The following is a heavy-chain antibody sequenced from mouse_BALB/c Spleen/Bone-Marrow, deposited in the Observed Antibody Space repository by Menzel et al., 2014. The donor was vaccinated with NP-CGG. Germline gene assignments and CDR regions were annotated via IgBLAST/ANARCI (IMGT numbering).Heavy chain of an antibody. D-gene: IGHD2-10*02. CDR2: SRNKAKHYTT. CDR3: ARDVGYGNYFVY. J-gene: IGHJ3*01. V-gene: IGHV7-1*02. Sequence: EVKLMESGGGLVQHGDSLRLSCATSGFTFSDFYMEWVRQPPGKRLEWIAASRNKAKHYTTEYSASVKGRFIVSRDTSQSILYLQMNALRAEDTAIYYCARDVGYGNYFVYWGQGTLVTVSA. CDR1: GFTFSDFY.